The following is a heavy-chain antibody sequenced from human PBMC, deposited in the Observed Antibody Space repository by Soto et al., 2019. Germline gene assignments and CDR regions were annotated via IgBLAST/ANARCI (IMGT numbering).Heavy chain of an antibody. Sequence: PSETLSLTCAVSGGSISSGGYSWSWIRQSPGKGLEWIGYIHYSGSTYYSPSLQSRVTILVDRSKNQFSLNLNSVTAADTAVYYCATLAGTWTSDYWGQGTLVTLS. CDR1: GGSISSGGYS. J-gene: IGHJ4*02. CDR3: ATLAGTWTSDY. V-gene: IGHV4-30-2*06. D-gene: IGHD1-1*01. CDR2: IHYSGST.